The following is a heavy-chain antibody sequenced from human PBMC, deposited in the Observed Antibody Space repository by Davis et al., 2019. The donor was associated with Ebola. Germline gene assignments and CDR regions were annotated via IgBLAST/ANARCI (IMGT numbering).Heavy chain of an antibody. J-gene: IGHJ6*02. D-gene: IGHD2/OR15-2a*01. CDR3: ARHPSTPPYGMGV. Sequence: GESLKISCQGSEYSFSDYWISWVRQIPGKGLEWMGRIDPTDSYTYYSRSFQGHFTIPVDKSMSTAYLQWGSLKASETAIYYCARHPSTPPYGMGVWGQGTTVTVSS. V-gene: IGHV5-10-1*01. CDR1: EYSFSDYW. CDR2: IDPTDSYT.